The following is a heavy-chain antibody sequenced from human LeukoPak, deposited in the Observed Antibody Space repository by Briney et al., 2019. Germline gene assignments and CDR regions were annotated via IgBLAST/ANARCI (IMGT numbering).Heavy chain of an antibody. Sequence: GASVKVSCKASGYTFTSYGISWVRQAPGQGLEWMGGIIPIFGTANYAQKFQGRVTITADESTSTAYMELSSLRSEDTAVNYCARGDSSSWFDYWGQGTLVTVSS. CDR3: ARGDSSSWFDY. CDR1: GYTFTSYG. D-gene: IGHD6-13*01. J-gene: IGHJ4*02. CDR2: IIPIFGTA. V-gene: IGHV1-69*13.